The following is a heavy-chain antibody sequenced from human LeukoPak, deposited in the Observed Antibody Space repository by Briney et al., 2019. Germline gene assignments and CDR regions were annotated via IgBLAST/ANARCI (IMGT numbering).Heavy chain of an antibody. CDR3: ATRAGSHYYYYMDV. V-gene: IGHV4-39*01. CDR1: DGSISSSSYY. CDR2: MYYSGST. J-gene: IGHJ6*03. Sequence: SETLSLTCTVSDGSISSSSYYWGWIRQPPGKGLEWIGSMYYSGSTYYNPSLKSRVTISVDTSKNRFSLKLSSVTAADTAVYYCATRAGSHYYYYMDVWGKGTTVAVSS.